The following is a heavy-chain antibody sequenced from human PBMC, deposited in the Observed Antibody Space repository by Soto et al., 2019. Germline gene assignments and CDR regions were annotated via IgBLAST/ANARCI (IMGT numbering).Heavy chain of an antibody. CDR1: GFTFSHYA. V-gene: IGHV3-30-3*01. J-gene: IGHJ5*02. Sequence: QVQLVESGGGVVQPGRSLRLSCAASGFTFSHYAMHWVRQAPGKGQEWVAVIAYDGSNKYYADSVKGRCSISRDNYKKTRYQQMDSLRAEGRAVYYGAGEQYGEDYWDRWGEGNVVNVSS. CDR2: IAYDGSNK. D-gene: IGHD4-17*01. CDR3: AGEQYGEDYWDR.